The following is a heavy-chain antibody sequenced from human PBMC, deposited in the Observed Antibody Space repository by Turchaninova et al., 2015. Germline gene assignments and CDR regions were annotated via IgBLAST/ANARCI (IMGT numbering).Heavy chain of an antibody. CDR1: EYSFTNFW. CDR2: IDPSDSYT. J-gene: IGHJ3*01. CDR3: ARGFLVGADDAFDV. V-gene: IGHV5-10-1*03. D-gene: IGHD1-26*01. Sequence: VQLVQSDAAGHRPGESLRIPGKVAEYSFTNFWISWVRQMPGKGLEWMGKIDPSDSYTNYSPSFQGHVTISVDKSISTAYLQWNSLTAADTAVYFCARGFLVGADDAFDVWGQGTMVTVSS.